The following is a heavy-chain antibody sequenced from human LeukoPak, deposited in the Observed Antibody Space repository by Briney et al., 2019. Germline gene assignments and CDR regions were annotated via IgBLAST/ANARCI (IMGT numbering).Heavy chain of an antibody. V-gene: IGHV3-66*02. CDR1: RFPVSSND. J-gene: IGHJ3*02. D-gene: IGHD5-18*01. Sequence: PGWSLPLSCAASRFPVSSNDMNWGRQAPGKRLEGGSVIYRGGSTYNADSVKGQFTISRDNSKNTLYLQMNSLRAEDTAVYYCARGVTAMVVSVFDIWGQGTMVTVSS. CDR3: ARGVTAMVVSVFDI. CDR2: IYRGGST.